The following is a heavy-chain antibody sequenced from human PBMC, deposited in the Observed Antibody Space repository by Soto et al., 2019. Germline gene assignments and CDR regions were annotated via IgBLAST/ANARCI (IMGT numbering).Heavy chain of an antibody. CDR2: VISLFGTA. J-gene: IGHJ4*02. Sequence: VKVSCKASGGTFSSHSINWVRQAPGQGLEWMGGVISLFGTANYAHNFKGRVTITADQSTSTAYMELNSLRSDDTAVYYCAREVGYGDFSAALLNWGQGTLVSVSS. CDR1: GGTFSSHS. D-gene: IGHD4-17*01. V-gene: IGHV1-69*19. CDR3: AREVGYGDFSAALLN.